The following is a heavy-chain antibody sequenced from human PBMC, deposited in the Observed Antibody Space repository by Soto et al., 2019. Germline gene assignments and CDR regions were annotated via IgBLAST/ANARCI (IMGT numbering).Heavy chain of an antibody. J-gene: IGHJ6*02. CDR1: GYTFTSYD. V-gene: IGHV1-8*01. CDR3: ATEREWLRPNYYYYGMDV. Sequence: ASVKVSCKASGYTFTSYDINWVRQATGQGLEWMGWMNPNSGNTGYAQKFQGRVTMTRNTSISTAYMELSSLRSEDTAVYYCATEREWLRPNYYYYGMDVWGQGTTVTVSS. CDR2: MNPNSGNT. D-gene: IGHD5-12*01.